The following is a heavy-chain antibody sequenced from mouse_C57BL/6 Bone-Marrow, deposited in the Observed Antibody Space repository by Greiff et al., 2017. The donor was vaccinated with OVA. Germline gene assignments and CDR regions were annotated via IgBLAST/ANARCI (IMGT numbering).Heavy chain of an antibody. CDR3: AKRITTVLADYFDY. CDR2: IWGGGST. D-gene: IGHD1-1*01. Sequence: VQLQESGPGLVAPSQCLSITCTVSGFSLTSYGVDWVRQPPGQGLEWLGVIWGGGSTNYNSTIMTRLSISKHNSKSQFFLKMNSLQTDDTAMYSGAKRITTVLADYFDYWGQGTTLTVSS. V-gene: IGHV2-9*01. J-gene: IGHJ2*01. CDR1: GFSLTSYG.